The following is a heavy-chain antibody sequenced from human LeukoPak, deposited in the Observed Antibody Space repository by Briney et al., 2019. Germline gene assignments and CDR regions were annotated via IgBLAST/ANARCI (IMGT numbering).Heavy chain of an antibody. CDR3: AREFGRPGYYFDY. V-gene: IGHV1-46*01. D-gene: IGHD3-16*01. J-gene: IGHJ4*02. Sequence: ASVKVSCKASGYTFTTYYMHWVRQAPGQGLEWMGIINPSGGSTSYAQKFQGRVTITRDTSTSTVYMGVSSLRSEDTAVYYCAREFGRPGYYFDYWGQGTLVTVSS. CDR1: GYTFTTYY. CDR2: INPSGGST.